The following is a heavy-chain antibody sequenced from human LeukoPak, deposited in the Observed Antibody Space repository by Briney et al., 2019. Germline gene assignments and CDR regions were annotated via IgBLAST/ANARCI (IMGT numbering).Heavy chain of an antibody. Sequence: PSETLSLTCAVYGGSFSGYYWSWIRQPPGKGLEWIGEINHSGGTNYNPSLKSRVTISVDTSKNQFSLKLSSVTAADTAAYYCARGQRYFDWLLTTYYYYGMDVWGQGTTVTVSS. V-gene: IGHV4-34*01. CDR3: ARGQRYFDWLLTTYYYYGMDV. CDR1: GGSFSGYY. D-gene: IGHD3-9*01. CDR2: INHSGGT. J-gene: IGHJ6*02.